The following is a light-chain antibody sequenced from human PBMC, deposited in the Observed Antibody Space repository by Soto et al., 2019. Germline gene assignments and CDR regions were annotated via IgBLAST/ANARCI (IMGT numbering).Light chain of an antibody. CDR1: RSNIGSNY. CDR2: SNN. V-gene: IGLV1-44*01. J-gene: IGLJ2*01. Sequence: QSVLTQPPSASATPGQRVSISCSGSRSNIGSNYVYWYQQLPGAAPRLLMYSNNQRPSGVPDRFSGSKSGTSASLAISGLQSEDEADYYCAAWDDSLNGVVFGGGTKLTVL. CDR3: AAWDDSLNGVV.